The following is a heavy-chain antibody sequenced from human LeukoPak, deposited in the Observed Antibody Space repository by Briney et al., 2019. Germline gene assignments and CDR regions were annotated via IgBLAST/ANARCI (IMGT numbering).Heavy chain of an antibody. CDR3: ARGGPYYSLINLYYYYYYMDV. Sequence: GGSLRLSCAASGFTFSSYGMHWVRQAPGKVLEWVAFIRYDGSNKYYADSVKGRFTISRDNAKNSLYLQMNSLRAEDTAVYYCARGGPYYSLINLYYYYYYMDVWGKGTTVTISS. J-gene: IGHJ6*03. CDR1: GFTFSSYG. V-gene: IGHV3-30*02. D-gene: IGHD3-10*01. CDR2: IRYDGSNK.